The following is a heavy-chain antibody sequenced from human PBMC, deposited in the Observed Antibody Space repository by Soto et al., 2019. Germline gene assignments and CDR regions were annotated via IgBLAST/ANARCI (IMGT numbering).Heavy chain of an antibody. CDR3: ARAYCSGGSCYSGYYYYYYMDV. D-gene: IGHD2-15*01. CDR1: GGSISSGGYY. CDR2: IYYSGST. J-gene: IGHJ6*03. Sequence: PSETLSLTCTVSGGSISSGGYYWSWIRQHPGKGLEWIGYIYYSGSTYYNPSLKSRVTISVDTSKNQFSLKLSSVTAADTAVYYCARAYCSGGSCYSGYYYYYYMDVWGKGTTVTVSS. V-gene: IGHV4-31*03.